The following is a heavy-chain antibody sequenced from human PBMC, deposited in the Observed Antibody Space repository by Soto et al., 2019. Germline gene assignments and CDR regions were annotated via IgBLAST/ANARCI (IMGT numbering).Heavy chain of an antibody. CDR3: ATKQKERLNSYDIVTGYYPYFDY. CDR2: LIPIFGTA. V-gene: IGHV1-69*01. Sequence: QVQLVQSGAEVKTPGSSVKVSCKASGGTFSSYAISWVRQAPGQGLEWMGGLIPIFGTANYAQKFQGRVTITADESTSTAYMELSSLRSEDTAVYYCATKQKERLNSYDIVTGYYPYFDYGGQGTLGTVSA. CDR1: GGTFSSYA. J-gene: IGHJ4*02. D-gene: IGHD3-9*01.